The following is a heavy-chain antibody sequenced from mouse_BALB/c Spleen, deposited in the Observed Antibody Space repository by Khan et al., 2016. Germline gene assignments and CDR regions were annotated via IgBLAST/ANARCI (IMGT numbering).Heavy chain of an antibody. CDR3: ARGWFPY. CDR2: FNPNSVGT. V-gene: IGHV1-18*01. CDR1: GYTFTDYT. Sequence: VRLQQSGPELVKPGTSVKISCKTSGYTFTDYTIHWVKQSHGKSLEWIGNFNPNSVGTNYNQKFKGKATLTVDTSSSTAYMELRSLTSEDSAVYYCARGWFPYWGQGTLVTVSA. J-gene: IGHJ3*01.